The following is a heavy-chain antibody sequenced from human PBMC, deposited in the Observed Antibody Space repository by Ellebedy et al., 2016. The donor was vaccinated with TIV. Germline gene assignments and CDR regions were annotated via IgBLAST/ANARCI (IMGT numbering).Heavy chain of an antibody. J-gene: IGHJ3*01. Sequence: GESLKISCAASGFTFSSYSMNWVRQAPGKGLEWISYIISSSSTIKYADSVKGRFTISRDNARNSLFLQMNSLRPEDTAIYYCVRDGIGSSDPNSLEAFDLWGQGTMVTVSS. CDR2: IISSSSTI. D-gene: IGHD6-19*01. V-gene: IGHV3-48*01. CDR1: GFTFSSYS. CDR3: VRDGIGSSDPNSLEAFDL.